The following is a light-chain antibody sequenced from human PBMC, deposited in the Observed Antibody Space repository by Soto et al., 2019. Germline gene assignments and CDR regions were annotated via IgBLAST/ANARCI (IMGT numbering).Light chain of an antibody. CDR3: QAYDKGPWT. CDR1: RGIYTH. Sequence: DIQMTQSPSSLSASVGDRVTITCRASRGIYTHLAWYQQKPGNAPKLLIYAASTLQSGVPSRFSASGSGTDFILTISALQSEDVGTSFCQAYDKGPWTFGPGTRV. CDR2: AAS. J-gene: IGKJ1*01. V-gene: IGKV1-27*01.